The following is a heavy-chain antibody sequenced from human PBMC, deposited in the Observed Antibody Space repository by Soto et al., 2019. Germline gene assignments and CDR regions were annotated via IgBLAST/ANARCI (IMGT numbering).Heavy chain of an antibody. D-gene: IGHD3-16*01. CDR2: IIPIFGIA. Sequence: GASVKVSWKASGSTFSGYSITWVRQAPGHGLEWIGRIIPIFGIASYAQKFQGRVTITADESTSTAYMELSSLRSDDTAVYYCARGGTPIDYWGQGTLVTVSS. CDR3: ARGGTPIDY. V-gene: IGHV1-69*13. J-gene: IGHJ4*02. CDR1: GSTFSGYS.